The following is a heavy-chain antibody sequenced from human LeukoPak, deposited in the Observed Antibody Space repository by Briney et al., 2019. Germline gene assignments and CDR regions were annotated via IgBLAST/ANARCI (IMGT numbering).Heavy chain of an antibody. CDR1: GYTLTELS. D-gene: IGHD2-15*01. Sequence: ASVTVSCKVSGYTLTELSMHWVRQAPGKGLEWMGGFDPEDGETIYAQKFQGRVTMTEDTSTDTAYMELSSLRSEDTAVYYCATGQLYCSGGSCYSGDYDAFDIWGQGTMVTVSS. J-gene: IGHJ3*02. CDR3: ATGQLYCSGGSCYSGDYDAFDI. V-gene: IGHV1-24*01. CDR2: FDPEDGET.